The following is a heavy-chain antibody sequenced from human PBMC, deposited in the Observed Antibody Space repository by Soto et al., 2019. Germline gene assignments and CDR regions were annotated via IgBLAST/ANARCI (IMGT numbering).Heavy chain of an antibody. D-gene: IGHD5-18*01. Sequence: ASVKVSCKASGYTFTNYTMNWVRQAPGQGLEWMGWISAYNGNTNYAQKLRGRVTMTTDTSTSTAYMELRSLRSDDTAVYYCARGVRGWDTAMVDFDYWGQGTLVTVSS. CDR2: ISAYNGNT. V-gene: IGHV1-18*01. J-gene: IGHJ4*02. CDR3: ARGVRGWDTAMVDFDY. CDR1: GYTFTNYT.